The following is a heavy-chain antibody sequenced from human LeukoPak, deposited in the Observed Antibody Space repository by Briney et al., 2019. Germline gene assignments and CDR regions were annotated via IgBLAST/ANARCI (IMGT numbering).Heavy chain of an antibody. Sequence: PGGSLRLSCAASGFTFSSYWMHWVRQAPGKGLVWVSRIKSDGSTRYADSVKGRFTVSSDNAKNTVSLQMNSLRAEDTGVYYCARAPSEIGGYYPEYFRHWGQGTLVIVSS. CDR2: IKSDGST. CDR3: ARAPSEIGGYYPEYFRH. V-gene: IGHV3-74*01. CDR1: GFTFSSYW. J-gene: IGHJ1*01. D-gene: IGHD3-22*01.